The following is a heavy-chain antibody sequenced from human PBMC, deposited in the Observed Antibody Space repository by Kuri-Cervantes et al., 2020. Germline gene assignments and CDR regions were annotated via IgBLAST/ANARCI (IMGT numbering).Heavy chain of an antibody. J-gene: IGHJ4*02. V-gene: IGHV1-69*06. CDR3: ARGDTAMETGRY. CDR2: IIPIFGTA. Sequence: SVKVSCKASGYTFTSYGISWVRQAPGQGLEWMGGIIPIFGTANYAQKFQGRVTITADKSTSTAYMELGSLRSEDTAVYYCARGDTAMETGRYWGQGTLVTVSS. D-gene: IGHD5-18*01. CDR1: GYTFTSYG.